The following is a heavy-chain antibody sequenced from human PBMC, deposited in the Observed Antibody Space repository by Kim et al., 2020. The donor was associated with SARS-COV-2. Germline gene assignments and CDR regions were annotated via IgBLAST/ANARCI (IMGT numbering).Heavy chain of an antibody. D-gene: IGHD7-27*01. V-gene: IGHV3-66*01. Sequence: YADSVKGRFTISRDNSKNTLYLQMNSLRAEDTAVYYCARGPNGANWGLDYWGQGTLVTVSS. J-gene: IGHJ4*02. CDR3: ARGPNGANWGLDY.